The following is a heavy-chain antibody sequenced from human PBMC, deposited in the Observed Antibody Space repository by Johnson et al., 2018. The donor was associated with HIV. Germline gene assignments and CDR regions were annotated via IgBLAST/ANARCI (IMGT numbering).Heavy chain of an antibody. CDR2: ISYDGSNK. J-gene: IGHJ3*02. V-gene: IGHV3-30*04. D-gene: IGHD6-6*01. CDR1: GFTFSSYA. CDR3: ARDGSQLLADDAFNN. Sequence: QVLLVESGGGVVQPGRSLRLSCAAYGFTFSSYAMHWVRQAPGKGLEWVAVISYDGSNKYYADSVKGRFTISRDNSKNTLYLQMNSLRAEDTAVYYCARDGSQLLADDAFNNWGQGTMVTVSS.